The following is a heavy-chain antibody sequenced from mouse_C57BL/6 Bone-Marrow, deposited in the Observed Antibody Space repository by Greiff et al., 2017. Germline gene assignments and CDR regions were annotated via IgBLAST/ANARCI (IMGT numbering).Heavy chain of an antibody. J-gene: IGHJ3*01. Sequence: QVQLQQPGAELVKPGASVKLSCKASGYTFTSYWMHWVKQRPGQGLEWIGMIHPNSGSTNYNEKFKSKATLTVDKSSSTAYMQLSSLTSEDSAVYYCARSRDSNVGSWFAYWGQETLVTVSA. D-gene: IGHD2-5*01. V-gene: IGHV1-64*01. CDR3: ARSRDSNVGSWFAY. CDR1: GYTFTSYW. CDR2: IHPNSGST.